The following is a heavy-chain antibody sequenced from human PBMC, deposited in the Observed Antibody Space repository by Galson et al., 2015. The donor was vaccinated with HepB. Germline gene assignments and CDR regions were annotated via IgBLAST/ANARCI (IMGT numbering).Heavy chain of an antibody. D-gene: IGHD1-26*01. CDR1: GYTLTGLS. Sequence: SVKVSCKVSGYTLTGLSMHWVRQAPGKGLEWMGGFDPEDGETIYAQKFQGRVTMTEDTSTDTAYMELSSLRSEDTAVYYCATVPQMKWELRLQGAFDIWGQGTMVTVSS. CDR3: ATVPQMKWELRLQGAFDI. J-gene: IGHJ3*02. CDR2: FDPEDGET. V-gene: IGHV1-24*01.